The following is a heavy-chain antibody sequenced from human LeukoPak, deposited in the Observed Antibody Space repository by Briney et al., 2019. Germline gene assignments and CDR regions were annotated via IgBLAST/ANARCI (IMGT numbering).Heavy chain of an antibody. Sequence: AASVKVSCKASGYTFTSYGISWVRQAPGQRLEWMGWINAGNGNTKYSQKFQGRVTITRDTSASTAYMELSSLRSEDTAVYYCAKLGPAVADFYYYYGMDVWGQGTTVTVSS. CDR2: INAGNGNT. J-gene: IGHJ6*02. D-gene: IGHD6-19*01. V-gene: IGHV1-3*01. CDR1: GYTFTSYG. CDR3: AKLGPAVADFYYYYGMDV.